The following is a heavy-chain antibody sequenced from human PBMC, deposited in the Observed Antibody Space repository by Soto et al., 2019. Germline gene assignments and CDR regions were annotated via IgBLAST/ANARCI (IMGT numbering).Heavy chain of an antibody. CDR2: ISGSGGST. V-gene: IGHV3-23*01. Sequence: PGGSLRLSCAASGCTFSSYAMSWVRQAPGKGLEWVSAISGSGGSTYYADSVKGRFTISRDNSKNTLYLQMNSLRAEDTAVYYCAKGHDFWSNTHFDYWGQGTLVTVSS. CDR3: AKGHDFWSNTHFDY. D-gene: IGHD3-3*01. CDR1: GCTFSSYA. J-gene: IGHJ4*02.